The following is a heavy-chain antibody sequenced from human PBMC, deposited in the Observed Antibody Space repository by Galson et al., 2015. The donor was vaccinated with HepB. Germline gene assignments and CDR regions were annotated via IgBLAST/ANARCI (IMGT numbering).Heavy chain of an antibody. CDR3: ARDGYSSSWYVRYFDL. D-gene: IGHD6-13*01. CDR2: IYSGGST. J-gene: IGHJ2*01. Sequence: SLRLSCAASGFTVSSNYMSWVRQAPGKGLEWVSVIYSGGSTYYADLVKGRFTISRDNSKNTLYLQMNSLRAEDTAVYYCARDGYSSSWYVRYFDLWGRGTLVTVSS. CDR1: GFTVSSNY. V-gene: IGHV3-66*01.